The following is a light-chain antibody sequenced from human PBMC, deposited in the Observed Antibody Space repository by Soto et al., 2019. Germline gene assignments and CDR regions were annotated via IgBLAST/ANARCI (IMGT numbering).Light chain of an antibody. J-gene: IGKJ3*01. CDR1: HGISNY. CDR2: AAS. CDR3: QKYNSASFT. Sequence: DIQMTQSPSSLSASVRERVTITCRASHGISNYLAWYQQKPGKVPKLLIYAASTLQSGVPSRFSGSGSGTDFTLTISSLQPEDVATYYCQKYNSASFTFGPGTKVDIK. V-gene: IGKV1-27*01.